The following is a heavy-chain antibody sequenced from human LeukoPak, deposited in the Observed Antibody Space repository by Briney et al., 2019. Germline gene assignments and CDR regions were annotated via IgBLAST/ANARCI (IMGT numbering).Heavy chain of an antibody. J-gene: IGHJ4*02. Sequence: SETLSLTCTVSGGSISSSNYYWGWIRQPPGKGLEWIGSIYYSGSTYYNPSLKSRVTISVDTSKNQFSPKLSSVTAADTAVYYCARSRYSYGSIWGQGTLVTVSS. V-gene: IGHV4-39*01. CDR1: GGSISSSNYY. D-gene: IGHD5-18*01. CDR3: ARSRYSYGSI. CDR2: IYYSGST.